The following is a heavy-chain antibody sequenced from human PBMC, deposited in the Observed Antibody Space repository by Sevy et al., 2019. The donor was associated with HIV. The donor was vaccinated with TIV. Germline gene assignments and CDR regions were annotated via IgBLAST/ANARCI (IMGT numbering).Heavy chain of an antibody. J-gene: IGHJ4*02. CDR1: GLTFTTNA. V-gene: IGHV3-23*01. CDR2: ITSGGAT. CDR3: AGGDTPMITDLDY. Sequence: GESLKISCAASGLTFTTNAMSWVRQAPGKGLEWVAGITSGGATYYEDSVKGRFTVSRDNSKNTLYLQLNSLRADDTAVFYCAGGDTPMITDLDYWGQGTLFTVSS. D-gene: IGHD3-16*01.